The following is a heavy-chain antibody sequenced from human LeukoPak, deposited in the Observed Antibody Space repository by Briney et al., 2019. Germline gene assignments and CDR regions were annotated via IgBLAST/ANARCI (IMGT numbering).Heavy chain of an antibody. CDR1: GGSISSGGYS. CDR3: AGGILGIAAAGILGMDV. Sequence: SQTLSLTCAVSGGSISSGGYSWSWIRQPPGKGLEWIGYIYHSGSTYYNPSLKSRVTISVDRSKNQFSLKLSSVTAADTAVYYCAGGILGIAAAGILGMDVWGQGTTVTVSS. CDR2: IYHSGST. J-gene: IGHJ6*02. D-gene: IGHD6-13*01. V-gene: IGHV4-30-2*01.